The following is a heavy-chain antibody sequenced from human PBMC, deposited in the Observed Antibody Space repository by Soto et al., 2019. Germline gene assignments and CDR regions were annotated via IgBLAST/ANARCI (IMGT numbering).Heavy chain of an antibody. J-gene: IGHJ5*02. Sequence: SQTLSLTCAVSGYSISSGYYWGWIRQPPGKGLEWIGSIYHSGSTYYNPSLKSRVTISVDTSKNQFSLKLSSVTAADTAVYYCASVEVAFLERLSPNWFDPWGQGTLVTVSS. CDR2: IYHSGST. CDR1: GYSISSGYY. D-gene: IGHD3-3*02. V-gene: IGHV4-38-2*01. CDR3: ASVEVAFLERLSPNWFDP.